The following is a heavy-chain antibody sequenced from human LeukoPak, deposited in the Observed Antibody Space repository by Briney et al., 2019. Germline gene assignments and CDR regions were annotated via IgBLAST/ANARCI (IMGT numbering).Heavy chain of an antibody. Sequence: GASVKASCKASGYTFTTYSITWARQAPGQGLQWMGWISGANGDTNYAEKFQGRITMTTDSSTSTAYMDLRSLTPDDTGLYYCSRLWADTAYWGQGTLVTVSS. D-gene: IGHD1-26*01. J-gene: IGHJ4*02. CDR1: GYTFTTYS. CDR3: SRLWADTAY. V-gene: IGHV1-18*01. CDR2: ISGANGDT.